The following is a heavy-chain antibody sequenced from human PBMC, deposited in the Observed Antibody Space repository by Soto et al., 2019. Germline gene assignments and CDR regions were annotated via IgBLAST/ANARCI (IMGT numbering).Heavy chain of an antibody. CDR3: ARDQSSGYGVDY. D-gene: IGHD3-22*01. CDR1: GYTFTSYY. V-gene: IGHV1-46*01. Sequence: ASVKVSCKASGYTFTSYYIHWLRQAPGEGLEWMGIFNPGGGSPSYAQRFQGRVTMTGDTSTRTIYMDLTSLRSEDTAVYYCARDQSSGYGVDYWGQGTLVTVSS. J-gene: IGHJ4*02. CDR2: FNPGGGSP.